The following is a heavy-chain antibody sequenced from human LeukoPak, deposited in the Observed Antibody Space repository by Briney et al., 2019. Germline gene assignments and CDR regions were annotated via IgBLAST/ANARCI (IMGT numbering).Heavy chain of an antibody. D-gene: IGHD7-27*01. J-gene: IGHJ4*02. CDR3: AKEPVYGEGNWGFAY. CDR1: GFTFSGYA. Sequence: GGSLRLSCAASGFTFSGYAMTWVRQAPGKGPEWVSGIVSNGGDTYYADSVKGRFTISRDNSKNSLYLQMNSLRVEDTAIYYCAKEPVYGEGNWGFAYGGRGTLVTV. CDR2: IVSNGGDT. V-gene: IGHV3-23*01.